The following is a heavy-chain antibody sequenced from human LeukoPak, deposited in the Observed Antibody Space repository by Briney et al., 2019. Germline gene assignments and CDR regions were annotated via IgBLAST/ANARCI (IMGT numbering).Heavy chain of an antibody. J-gene: IGHJ4*02. CDR2: INPNSGGT. CDR1: GYTFSSYT. V-gene: IGHV1-2*02. CDR3: ARDRIFGSGWYGQAD. Sequence: GASVKVSCKASGYTFSSYTMNWVRQAPGQGLEWMGWINPNSGGTNYAQKFQGRVTMTRDTSISTAYMELSRLRSDDTAVYYCARDRIFGSGWYGQADWGQGTLVTVSS. D-gene: IGHD6-19*01.